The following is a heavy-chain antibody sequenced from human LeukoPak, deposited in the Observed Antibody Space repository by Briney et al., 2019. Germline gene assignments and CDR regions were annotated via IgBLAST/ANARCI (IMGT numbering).Heavy chain of an antibody. D-gene: IGHD2-2*01. Sequence: GGSLRLSCAASGFTFSSYGMHWVRQAPGKGLEWVAVISYDGSNKYYADSVKGRFTISRDNSKNMLFLQMNSLRPEDTAVYYCARGVHALGYWGQGTRVIVSS. CDR3: ARGVHALGY. CDR1: GFTFSSYG. V-gene: IGHV3-30*03. CDR2: ISYDGSNK. J-gene: IGHJ4*02.